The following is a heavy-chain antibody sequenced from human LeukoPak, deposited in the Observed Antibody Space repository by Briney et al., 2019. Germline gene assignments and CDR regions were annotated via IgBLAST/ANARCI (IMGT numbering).Heavy chain of an antibody. CDR2: VNPNSGGT. CDR3: SRGAPTIAMTGTGLDY. J-gene: IGHJ4*02. Sequence: ASVKVSCKTSGYTFSDYYMSWVRQAPGQGLEWMGWVNPNSGGTNYAQKFQGRFTITRDTSINTAYMEVSGLRSDDTAVYYCSRGAPTIAMTGTGLDYWGQGTLVAVSS. CDR1: GYTFSDYY. D-gene: IGHD6-19*01. V-gene: IGHV1-2*02.